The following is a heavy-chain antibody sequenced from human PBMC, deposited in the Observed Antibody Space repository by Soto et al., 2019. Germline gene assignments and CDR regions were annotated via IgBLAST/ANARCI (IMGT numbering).Heavy chain of an antibody. J-gene: IGHJ4*02. CDR2: ISYDESNK. Sequence: PGGSLNPSGAASGFPFRAVGMHWFRRAPEKGLGWGAVISYDESNKYYADSVKGRFTISRDNSKNTLYLQMNSLRAEDTAVYYCAKVTLPNYYYDSSGYYYDGGYYWGQGTLVTVSS. V-gene: IGHV3-30*18. CDR3: AKVTLPNYYYDSSGYYYDGGYY. D-gene: IGHD3-22*01. CDR1: GFPFRAVG.